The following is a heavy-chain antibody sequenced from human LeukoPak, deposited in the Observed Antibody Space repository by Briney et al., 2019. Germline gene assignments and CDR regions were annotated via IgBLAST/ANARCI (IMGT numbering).Heavy chain of an antibody. V-gene: IGHV4-59*08. Sequence: SETLSLTCTVSGGSISSYYWSWIRQPPGKGLEWIGYIHYSGITNYNPSLKSRVIISVDTSESQFSLKLNSLTAADTAVYYCARFYSSSSRWFDPWGQGTLVTVSS. CDR1: GGSISSYY. CDR3: ARFYSSSSRWFDP. CDR2: IHYSGIT. D-gene: IGHD6-6*01. J-gene: IGHJ5*02.